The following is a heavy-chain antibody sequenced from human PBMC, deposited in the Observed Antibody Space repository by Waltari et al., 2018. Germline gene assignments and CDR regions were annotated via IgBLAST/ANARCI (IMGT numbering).Heavy chain of an antibody. J-gene: IGHJ4*02. Sequence: QLQLQASCPGLVTPSDTLSLTCIVYGHSVTTRHYYLHWIRQPPGKGLEWIGYIYDSGSADYTPSLKSRLTMSVDTSKNHFSLRLRSVTAADTAVYYCARWAGYCSRASCHLYFDYWGQGTLVTVSA. CDR1: GHSVTTRHYY. CDR3: ARWAGYCSRASCHLYFDY. D-gene: IGHD2-2*01. V-gene: IGHV4-61*03. CDR2: IYDSGSA.